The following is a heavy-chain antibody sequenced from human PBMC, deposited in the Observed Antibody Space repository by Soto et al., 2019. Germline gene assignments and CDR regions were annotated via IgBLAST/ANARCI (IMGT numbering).Heavy chain of an antibody. V-gene: IGHV1-69*13. J-gene: IGHJ5*02. Sequence: ASVKVSCKASGGTFSSYAISWVRQAPGQGLEWMGGIIPIFGTANYAQKFQGRVTITADESTSTAYMELSSLRSEDTAVYYCARTSRITIFGVLRLNWFDPWGQGTLVTVSS. CDR1: GGTFSSYA. CDR3: ARTSRITIFGVLRLNWFDP. CDR2: IIPIFGTA. D-gene: IGHD3-3*01.